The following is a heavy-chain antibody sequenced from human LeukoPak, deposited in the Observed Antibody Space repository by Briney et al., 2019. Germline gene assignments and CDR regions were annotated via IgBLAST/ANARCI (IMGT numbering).Heavy chain of an antibody. Sequence: PGGSLRLSCAASGFTFSSYGMHWVRQAPGKGLEWVAFIRYDGSNKYYADSVKGRFTISRDNSKNTLYLQMNSLRAEDTAVYYCAKAAPDFDWLLTHHYYYYMDVWGKGTTVTVSS. CDR1: GFTFSSYG. J-gene: IGHJ6*03. D-gene: IGHD3-9*01. CDR2: IRYDGSNK. V-gene: IGHV3-30*02. CDR3: AKAAPDFDWLLTHHYYYYMDV.